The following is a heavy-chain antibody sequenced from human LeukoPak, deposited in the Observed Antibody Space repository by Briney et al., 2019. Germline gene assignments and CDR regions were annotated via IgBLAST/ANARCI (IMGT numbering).Heavy chain of an antibody. CDR1: GFTFFSFA. CDR2: ISADRDNA. Sequence: GGSLRLSCSVSGFTFFSFAMTWVRQAPGKGLEWLSTISADRDNAYYADSVRGRFTISRDKSKNTLYLQMINLRPEDTAVCYCAKERYYYGSGSYEGEFDYWGQGTLVTVSS. V-gene: IGHV3-23*01. J-gene: IGHJ4*02. D-gene: IGHD3-10*01. CDR3: AKERYYYGSGSYEGEFDY.